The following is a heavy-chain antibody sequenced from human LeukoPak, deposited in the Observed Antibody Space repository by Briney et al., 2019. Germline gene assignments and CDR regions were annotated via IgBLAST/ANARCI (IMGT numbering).Heavy chain of an antibody. D-gene: IGHD3-22*01. J-gene: IGHJ4*02. CDR2: ISSSSGYI. CDR1: GFTFSSYT. V-gene: IGHV3-21*01. Sequence: PGGSLRLSCAASGFTFSSYTMNWVRQAPGKGLEWVSSISSSSGYIYYADSVKGRFTISRDDAKNSVYLQMNSLRAEDTAVYYCARESFSAVVISHFDYWGQGTLVTVSS. CDR3: ARESFSAVVISHFDY.